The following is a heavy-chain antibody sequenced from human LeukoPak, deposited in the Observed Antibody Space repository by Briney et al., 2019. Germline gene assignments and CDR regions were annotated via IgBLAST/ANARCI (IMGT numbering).Heavy chain of an antibody. Sequence: SETLSLTCPVFGGSISSSSYYWGWIRQPPGKGLEWIGSIYYSGSTYYNPSLKSRVTISVDTSKNQFSLKLSSVTAADTAVYYCARHGIVVVTPDDAFDIWGQGTMVTVSS. V-gene: IGHV4-39*01. CDR3: ARHGIVVVTPDDAFDI. CDR1: GGSISSSSYY. J-gene: IGHJ3*02. CDR2: IYYSGST. D-gene: IGHD2-21*02.